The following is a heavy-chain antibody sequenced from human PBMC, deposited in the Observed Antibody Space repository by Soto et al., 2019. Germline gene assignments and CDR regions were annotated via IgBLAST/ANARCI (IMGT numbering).Heavy chain of an antibody. CDR2: ISGSGGST. CDR3: AKTGEGSSYGYYFDS. V-gene: IGHV3-23*01. J-gene: IGHJ4*02. CDR1: GFTFIRCG. D-gene: IGHD5-18*01. Sequence: LSLSCAASGFTFIRCGMSRVRQAPGEGLEWVSGISGSGGSTYYADSVKGRFTISRANSKNKLYLQMYSLRAEDTAVYYCAKTGEGSSYGYYFDSWDQGTPVTVSS.